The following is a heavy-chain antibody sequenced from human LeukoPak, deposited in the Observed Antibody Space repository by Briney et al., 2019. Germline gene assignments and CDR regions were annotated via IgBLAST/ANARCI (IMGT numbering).Heavy chain of an antibody. CDR3: ARGGTPGYCSSISCYDPRYYFDY. CDR1: GGTFSSYA. J-gene: IGHJ4*02. D-gene: IGHD2-2*01. Sequence: SVKVSCKASGGTFSSYAISWVRQAPGQGLEWMGGIIPIFGTANYAQKFQGRVTITADESTSTAYMELSSLRSEDTAVYYCARGGTPGYCSSISCYDPRYYFDYWGQGTLVTVSS. CDR2: IIPIFGTA. V-gene: IGHV1-69*13.